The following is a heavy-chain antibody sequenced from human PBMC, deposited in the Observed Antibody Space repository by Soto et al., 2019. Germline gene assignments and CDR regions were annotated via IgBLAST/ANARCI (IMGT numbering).Heavy chain of an antibody. V-gene: IGHV3-30*18. CDR2: ISYDGSNE. CDR1: GFTFSNYG. J-gene: IGHJ4*02. CDR3: AKDTFFCDSSGYDVFAD. D-gene: IGHD3-22*01. Sequence: GGSLRLSCEASGFTFSNYGTHWVRQAPGEGLEWVAHISYDGSNEHYTDSVKGRFTISRDNSKNMVFLHMNSLRPEDTAVYHCAKDTFFCDSSGYDVFADWGTGTQVTVSS.